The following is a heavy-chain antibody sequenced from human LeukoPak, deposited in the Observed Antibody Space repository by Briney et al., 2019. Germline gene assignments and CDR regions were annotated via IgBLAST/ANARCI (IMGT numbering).Heavy chain of an antibody. CDR1: GFTFNNYA. Sequence: GGSLRLSCAASGFTFNNYAVHWVRQAPGRGLEWVAIVSYDGTKSHYADSVQGRFTISRDSSHNTLYLQMNNLRTDDTALYYCARVRHGSVRGGFDVWGQGTLVTVSS. J-gene: IGHJ3*01. D-gene: IGHD3-10*01. CDR3: ARVRHGSVRGGFDV. CDR2: VSYDGTKS. V-gene: IGHV3-30-3*01.